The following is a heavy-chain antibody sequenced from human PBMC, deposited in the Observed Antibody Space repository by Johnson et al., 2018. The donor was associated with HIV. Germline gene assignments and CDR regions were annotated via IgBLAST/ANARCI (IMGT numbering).Heavy chain of an antibody. CDR1: GFIFSNYA. CDR3: AREYSSLSHGAFYI. CDR2: ISYDGSNK. Sequence: QVQLVESGGGVVQPGRSLRLSCAASGFIFSNYAMHWVRQAPGKGLEWVVIISYDGSNKKYADSVKGRFTISRDNSKNTLYLQMNSLRAEDTAVYYCAREYSSLSHGAFYIWGQGTMVTVSS. J-gene: IGHJ3*02. D-gene: IGHD6-6*01. V-gene: IGHV3-30-3*01.